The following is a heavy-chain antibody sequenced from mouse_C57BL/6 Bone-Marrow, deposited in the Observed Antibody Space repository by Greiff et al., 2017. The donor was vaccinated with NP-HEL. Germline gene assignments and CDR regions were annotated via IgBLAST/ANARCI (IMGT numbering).Heavy chain of an antibody. V-gene: IGHV1-61*01. Sequence: QVQLQQPGAELVRPGSSVKLSCKASGYTFTSYWMDWVKQRPGQGLEWIGNIYPSDSETHYNQKFKDKATLTVDKSSSTAYMQRSSLTSEDSAVYYCARTYYYGSSPPYYFDYWGQGTTLTVSS. CDR1: GYTFTSYW. CDR3: ARTYYYGSSPPYYFDY. CDR2: IYPSDSET. J-gene: IGHJ2*01. D-gene: IGHD1-1*01.